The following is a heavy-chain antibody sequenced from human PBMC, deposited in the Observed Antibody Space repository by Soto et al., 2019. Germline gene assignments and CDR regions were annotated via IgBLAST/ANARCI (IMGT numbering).Heavy chain of an antibody. CDR3: ARGGYYYGSGSYRY. V-gene: IGHV4-61*01. J-gene: IGHJ4*02. CDR1: GGSVSSGSYY. CDR2: IYYSGST. D-gene: IGHD3-10*01. Sequence: QVQLQESGPGLVKPSETLSLTCTVSGGSVSSGSYYWSWIRQPPGKGLEWIGYIYYSGSTNYNPSLKSRVTIPVDTSKNQFSLKRSSVTAADRAVYYCARGGYYYGSGSYRYWGQGPLVTVSS.